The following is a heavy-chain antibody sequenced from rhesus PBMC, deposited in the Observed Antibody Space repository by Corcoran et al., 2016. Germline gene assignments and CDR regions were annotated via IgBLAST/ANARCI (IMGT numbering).Heavy chain of an antibody. CDR1: GGSIDDYC. V-gene: IGHV4-73*01. J-gene: IGHJ5-2*02. CDR3: AKEDV. CDR2: IYDKSAST. Sequence: QIQLQQWGEGLLKPSETLSLTCAVYGGSIDDYCWRWIRPSPRLGREWIGHIYDKSASTNYHPTLKNRVTISKDTSKNQLSLKLRSVTAADTAVYYCAKEDVWGRGILVTVSP.